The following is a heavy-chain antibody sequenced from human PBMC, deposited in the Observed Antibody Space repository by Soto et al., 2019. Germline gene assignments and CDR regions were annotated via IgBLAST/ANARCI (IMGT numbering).Heavy chain of an antibody. CDR3: AGGTWFYYYYYMEV. D-gene: IGHD2-15*01. V-gene: IGHV3-23*01. Sequence: PGGSLRLSCAASGFTFSSYAMSWVRQAPGKGLEWVSGISGSGGSTYYADSVKGRFTISRDNSKNTLYLQMNSLRAEDTAVYYCAGGTWFYYYYYMEVWGKGTTVTVSS. CDR2: ISGSGGST. J-gene: IGHJ6*03. CDR1: GFTFSSYA.